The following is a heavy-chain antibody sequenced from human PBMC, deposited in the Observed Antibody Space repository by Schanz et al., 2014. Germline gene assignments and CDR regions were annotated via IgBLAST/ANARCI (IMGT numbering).Heavy chain of an antibody. D-gene: IGHD3-16*01. CDR2: IVPIAGIT. Sequence: QVHLVQSGAEVKEPGSSVKVSCKASGGTFSSDTFSWVRQAPGQGLEWMGRIVPIAGITNYAQRFQGRVTITADKSSDTAYMELRSLRSDDTAHYYCVRVPSRDVSFDLWGRGTLVTVSS. J-gene: IGHJ2*01. V-gene: IGHV1-69*02. CDR3: VRVPSRDVSFDL. CDR1: GGTFSSDT.